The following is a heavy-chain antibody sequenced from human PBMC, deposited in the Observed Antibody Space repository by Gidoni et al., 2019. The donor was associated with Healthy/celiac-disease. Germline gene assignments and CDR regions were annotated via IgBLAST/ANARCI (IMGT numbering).Heavy chain of an antibody. Sequence: QITLKASGPTLVKPTQTLTLTCTFSGFSLSTSGVGVGWSRQPPGTALEWLSLIYWDEDKRYSPSLKSRLRITKETTKNQVVLTMTNMDPVDTATDYCATNRAGFDPWGQGTLGTVSS. CDR2: IYWDEDK. V-gene: IGHV2-5*02. CDR3: ATNRAGFDP. D-gene: IGHD6-25*01. J-gene: IGHJ5*02. CDR1: GFSLSTSGVG.